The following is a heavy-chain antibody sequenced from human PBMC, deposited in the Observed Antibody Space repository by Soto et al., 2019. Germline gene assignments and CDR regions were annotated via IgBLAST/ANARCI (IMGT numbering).Heavy chain of an antibody. J-gene: IGHJ4*02. CDR1: GFTFSNAW. D-gene: IGHD3-9*01. CDR3: ATKTHYYDILTGYRED. V-gene: IGHV3-15*07. Sequence: EVQLVESGGGLVKPGGSLRLSCAASGFTFSNAWMNWVRQAPGKGLEWVGRIKSKTDGGTTDYAAPVKGRFTISRDDSKDTLYLQMNSLKTEDTAVYYCATKTHYYDILTGYREDWGQGTLVTVSS. CDR2: IKSKTDGGTT.